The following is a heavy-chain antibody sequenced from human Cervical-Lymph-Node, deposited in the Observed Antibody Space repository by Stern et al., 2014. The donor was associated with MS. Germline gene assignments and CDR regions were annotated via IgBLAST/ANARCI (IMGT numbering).Heavy chain of an antibody. Sequence: VQLVVSGGGLVKPGGSLRLSCAASGFIFSDHYMTWIRQVPGKGLECLSYINGGGTFVNYAYSVTGRFTISRDNAKNSLFLQMNSLTTEDTAVYYCSRDPRLLDYWGQGTLVTVSS. J-gene: IGHJ4*02. CDR2: INGGGTFV. CDR3: SRDPRLLDY. V-gene: IGHV3-11*01. CDR1: GFIFSDHY.